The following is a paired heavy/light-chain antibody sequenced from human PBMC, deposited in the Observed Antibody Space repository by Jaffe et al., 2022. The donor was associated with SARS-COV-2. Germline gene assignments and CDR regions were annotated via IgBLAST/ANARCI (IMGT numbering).Light chain of an antibody. J-gene: IGKJ4*01. CDR3: MQATQFPLT. V-gene: IGKV2-24*01. Sequence: DIVMTQTPLSSPVTLGQPASMSCRSSQSLLHSDGNTYLSWLQQRPGQPPRLLIYKISNRFSGVPDRFSGSGAGTDFTLKISRVEAEDVGVYYCMQATQFPLTFGGGTKVEIK. CDR1: QSLLHSDGNTY. CDR2: KIS.
Heavy chain of an antibody. J-gene: IGHJ5*02. V-gene: IGHV3-21*01. Sequence: EVQLVESGGGLVKPGGSLRLSCAASGFTFSSYAMNWVRQAPGKGLEWVSSITGSSSYIYYADSVKGRFTISRDNAKNSLYLQMNNLRAEDTAVYFCAKDGVDNDDYTNFDHWGQGTLVTVSS. CDR3: AKDGVDNDDYTNFDH. CDR1: GFTFSSYA. D-gene: IGHD4-17*01. CDR2: ITGSSSYI.